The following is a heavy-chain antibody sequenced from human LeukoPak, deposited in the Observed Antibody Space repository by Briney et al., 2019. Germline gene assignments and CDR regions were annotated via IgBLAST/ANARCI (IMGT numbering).Heavy chain of an antibody. D-gene: IGHD6-13*01. J-gene: IGHJ4*02. Sequence: GGSLRLSCAASGFTFSDYYMSWIRQAPGKGLEWVSYISSSGSTIYYANSVKGRFTISRDNAKNSLYLQMNSLRAEDTAVYYCARGDSSSWDYFDYWGQGTLVTVSS. V-gene: IGHV3-11*01. CDR2: ISSSGSTI. CDR1: GFTFSDYY. CDR3: ARGDSSSWDYFDY.